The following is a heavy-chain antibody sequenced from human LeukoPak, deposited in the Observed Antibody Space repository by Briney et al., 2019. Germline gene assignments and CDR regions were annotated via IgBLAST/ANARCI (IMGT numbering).Heavy chain of an antibody. CDR1: GGSISSYY. Sequence: SETLSLTCTVSGGSISSYYWSWIRQPPGKGLEWIGYIYYSGSTNYSPSLKSRVTISVDTSKNQFSLKLSSVTAADTAVYYCARDLGNYYDSSGYSFDYWGQGTLVTVSS. V-gene: IGHV4-59*01. J-gene: IGHJ4*02. CDR2: IYYSGST. CDR3: ARDLGNYYDSSGYSFDY. D-gene: IGHD3-22*01.